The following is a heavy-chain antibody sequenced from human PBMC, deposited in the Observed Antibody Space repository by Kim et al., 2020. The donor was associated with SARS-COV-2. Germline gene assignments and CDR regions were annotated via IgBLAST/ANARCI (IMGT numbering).Heavy chain of an antibody. D-gene: IGHD3-10*01. J-gene: IGHJ6*02. Sequence: LRSRVTISVDTSKNQFSLKLSSVTAADTAVYYCVGEELWSLNYYYYGMDVWGQGTTVTVSS. CDR3: VGEELWSLNYYYYGMDV. V-gene: IGHV4-39*01.